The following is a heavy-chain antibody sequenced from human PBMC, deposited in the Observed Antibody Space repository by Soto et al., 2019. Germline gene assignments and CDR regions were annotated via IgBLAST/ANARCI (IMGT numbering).Heavy chain of an antibody. V-gene: IGHV3-30*03. D-gene: IGHD4-17*01. CDR2: ISHDGNDK. Sequence: QVQLVESGGGVVQPGRSLRLSCGASGITFSAFGLHWVRQAPGKGLEWVAVISHDGNDKYYTDSVKGRFTISRDNSKNTLYLQMNSLRGEDTAIYFCATDLGTTVTTYNFFDPWGQGVLVTVSS. CDR1: GITFSAFG. J-gene: IGHJ5*02. CDR3: ATDLGTTVTTYNFFDP.